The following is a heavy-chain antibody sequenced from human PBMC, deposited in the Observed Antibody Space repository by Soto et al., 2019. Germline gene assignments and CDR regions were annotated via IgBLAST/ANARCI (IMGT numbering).Heavy chain of an antibody. CDR1: GGSISSSSYY. CDR3: ASLSLCGGDCYAASKYYFDY. D-gene: IGHD2-21*01. V-gene: IGHV4-39*01. CDR2: IYYSGST. J-gene: IGHJ4*02. Sequence: QLQLQESGPGLVKPSETLSLTCTVSGGSISSSSYYWGWIRQPPGKGLEWIGSIYYSGSTYYNPSLKSRVTISVDTSKNQFSLKLSSVTAADTAVYYCASLSLCGGDCYAASKYYFDYWGQGTLVTVSS.